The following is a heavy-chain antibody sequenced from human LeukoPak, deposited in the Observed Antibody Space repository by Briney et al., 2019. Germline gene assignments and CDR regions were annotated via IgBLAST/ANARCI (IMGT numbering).Heavy chain of an antibody. J-gene: IGHJ4*02. D-gene: IGHD3-10*01. CDR2: ISSSGSTI. Sequence: GGSLRLSSAASGFTFSSYEMHWVRQAPGKGLEWVSYISSSGSTIYYADSVKGRFTISRDNAKNSLYLQMNSLRAEDTALYYCARGGSGSYVDYWGQGTLVTVSS. V-gene: IGHV3-48*03. CDR3: ARGGSGSYVDY. CDR1: GFTFSSYE.